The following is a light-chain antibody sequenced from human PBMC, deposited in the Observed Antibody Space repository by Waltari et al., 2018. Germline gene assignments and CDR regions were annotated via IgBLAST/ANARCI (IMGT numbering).Light chain of an antibody. Sequence: QSALTQPASVSGSPGQSPTISCTGTSSDIGTYHYVSWYQQYPGKAPKLIMHGVTNRPSGVSDRFSVSKSGNTASLTISGLQAEEEAVYYCCSYARSRTLLFGGGTELTVL. J-gene: IGLJ3*02. V-gene: IGLV2-23*01. CDR2: GVT. CDR1: SSDIGTYHY. CDR3: CSYARSRTLL.